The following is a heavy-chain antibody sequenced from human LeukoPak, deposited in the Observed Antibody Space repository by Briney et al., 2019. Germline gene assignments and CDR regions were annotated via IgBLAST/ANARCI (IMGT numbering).Heavy chain of an antibody. CDR1: GGTFHSYI. CDR2: TLPIIGTA. V-gene: IGHV1-69*13. Sequence: GASVKVSCKASGGTFHSYIVTWVRQAPGQGLEWMGGTLPIIGTANYAQKFQGRVTITADDSTSTAYVELRSLRSEDTAIYYCARDQRPSCLGGICYSGDYWGQGTLVTVTS. J-gene: IGHJ4*02. CDR3: ARDQRPSCLGGICYSGDY. D-gene: IGHD2-15*01.